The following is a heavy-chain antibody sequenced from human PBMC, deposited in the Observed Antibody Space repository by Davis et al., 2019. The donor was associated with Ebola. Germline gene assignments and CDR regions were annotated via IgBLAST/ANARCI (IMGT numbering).Heavy chain of an antibody. CDR3: ARGRSYGDYVSAFDI. Sequence: SETLSLTCAVYGGSFSGDYWSWIRQPPGKGLEWIGEINHSGSTNYNPSLKSRVTIPVDTSKNQFSLKLSSVTAADTAVYYCARGRSYGDYVSAFDIWGQGTMVTVSS. D-gene: IGHD4-17*01. V-gene: IGHV4-34*01. CDR2: INHSGST. CDR1: GGSFSGDY. J-gene: IGHJ3*02.